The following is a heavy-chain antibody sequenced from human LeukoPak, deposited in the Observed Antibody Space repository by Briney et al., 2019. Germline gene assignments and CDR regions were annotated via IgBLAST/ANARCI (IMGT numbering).Heavy chain of an antibody. CDR3: ARADLDGRYDILTGYPLNYFDY. D-gene: IGHD3-9*01. CDR1: GFTFSSYG. Sequence: AGGSLRLSCAASGFTFSSYGMHWVRQAPGKGLEWVAFIRYDGSNKYYADSVKGRFTISRDNSKNTLYLQMNSLRAEDTAVYYCARADLDGRYDILTGYPLNYFDYWGQGTLVTVSS. CDR2: IRYDGSNK. J-gene: IGHJ4*02. V-gene: IGHV3-30*02.